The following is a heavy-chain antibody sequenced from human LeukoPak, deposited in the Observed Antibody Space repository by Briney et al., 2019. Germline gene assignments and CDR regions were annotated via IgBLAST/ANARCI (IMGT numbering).Heavy chain of an antibody. CDR3: ARDMGVGYYGSGSYYNFLSSLDP. J-gene: IGHJ5*02. V-gene: IGHV1-24*01. CDR1: GYTLTELS. CDR2: FDPEDGET. D-gene: IGHD3-10*01. Sequence: ASVMVSCKVSGYTLTELSMHWVRQAPGKGLEWMGGFDPEDGETIYAQKFQGRVTMTRDTSISTAYMELSRLRSDDTAVYYCARDMGVGYYGSGSYYNFLSSLDPWGQGTLVTVSS.